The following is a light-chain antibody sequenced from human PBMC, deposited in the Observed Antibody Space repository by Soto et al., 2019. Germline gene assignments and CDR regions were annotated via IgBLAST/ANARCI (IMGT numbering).Light chain of an antibody. J-gene: IGKJ2*01. Sequence: DIQMTQSPSSLSATVGDRVTITCRASQSINSYLSWYQQKPGKAPNLLIYAASSVQSGVPSRFSGSGSGTDFTLTIRSLQPEDFATYYCQQSYSTPHTFAQGTKLEI. CDR1: QSINSY. CDR3: QQSYSTPHT. V-gene: IGKV1-39*01. CDR2: AAS.